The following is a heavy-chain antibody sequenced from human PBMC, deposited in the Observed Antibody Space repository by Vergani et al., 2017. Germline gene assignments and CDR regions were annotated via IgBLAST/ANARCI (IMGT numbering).Heavy chain of an antibody. D-gene: IGHD6-13*01. Sequence: QVQLVQSGAEVKKPGASVKVSCKASGYTFTSYDINWVRQATGQGLEWMGWMNPNSGNTDYAQKFQGRVTMTRNTSISTAYMELSSLRSEDTAVYYCARGLSIAAAGTFGDWFDPWGQGTLVTVSS. CDR1: GYTFTSYD. J-gene: IGHJ5*02. V-gene: IGHV1-8*01. CDR2: MNPNSGNT. CDR3: ARGLSIAAAGTFGDWFDP.